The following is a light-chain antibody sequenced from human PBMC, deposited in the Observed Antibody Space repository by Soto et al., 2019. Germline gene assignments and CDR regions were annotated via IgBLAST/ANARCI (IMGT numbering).Light chain of an antibody. V-gene: IGKV3-11*01. CDR1: QSVSSY. CDR3: QQRSNWPPSLT. Sequence: EIVLTQSPATLSLSPGERATLSCRASQSVSSYLAWYQKKPGQAPRLLIYEASNRAIGIPGRCSGSGSGPDFTLTTSSLEPEDFAVYYCQQRSNWPPSLTFGGGTKVEIK. J-gene: IGKJ4*01. CDR2: EAS.